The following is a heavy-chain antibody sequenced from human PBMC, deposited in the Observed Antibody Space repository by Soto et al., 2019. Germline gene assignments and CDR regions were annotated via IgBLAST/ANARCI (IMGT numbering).Heavy chain of an antibody. V-gene: IGHV3-30-3*01. CDR2: ISYDGSNK. J-gene: IGHJ4*02. Sequence: PGGSLRLSCAASGFTFSSYAMHWVRQAPGKGLEWVAVISYDGSNKYYADSVKGRFTISRDNSKNTLYLQMNSLRAEDTAVYYCARPAYYDILTGYYEAPPFDYWGQGTLVTVSS. CDR1: GFTFSSYA. CDR3: ARPAYYDILTGYYEAPPFDY. D-gene: IGHD3-9*01.